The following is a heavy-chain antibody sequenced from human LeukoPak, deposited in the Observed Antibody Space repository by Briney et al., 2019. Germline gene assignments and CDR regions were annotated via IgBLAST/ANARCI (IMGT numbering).Heavy chain of an antibody. D-gene: IGHD2-2*01. J-gene: IGHJ4*02. CDR1: GLTFSSYA. CDR3: ARSTHCSSTSCYFDY. V-gene: IGHV3-23*01. CDR2: ISGSGGNT. Sequence: GGSLRLSCAASGLTFSSYAMSWVRQAPGKGLEWVSAISGSGGNTYYADSVKGRFTISRDNSKNTLYLQMNSLRAEDTAVYYCARSTHCSSTSCYFDYWGQGTLVTVSS.